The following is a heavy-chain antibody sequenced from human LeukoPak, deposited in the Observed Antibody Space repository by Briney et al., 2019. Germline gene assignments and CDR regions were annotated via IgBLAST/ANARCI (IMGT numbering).Heavy chain of an antibody. CDR1: GFTFSSYS. V-gene: IGHV3-66*01. J-gene: IGHJ4*02. CDR2: IYSGGST. D-gene: IGHD3-16*02. Sequence: GGSLRLSCAASGFTFSSYSMNWVRQAPGKGLEWVSVIYSGGSTYYADSVKGRFTISRDNSKNTLYLQMNSLRAEDTAVYYCARDVGGVIVSPAGGVDYWGQGTLVTVSS. CDR3: ARDVGGVIVSPAGGVDY.